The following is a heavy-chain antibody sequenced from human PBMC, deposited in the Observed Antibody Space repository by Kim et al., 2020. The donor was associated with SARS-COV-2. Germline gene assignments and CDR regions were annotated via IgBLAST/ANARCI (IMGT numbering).Heavy chain of an antibody. CDR3: ARDRRYSLDY. CDR2: IKEDGTEK. CDR1: GFSFTTNW. D-gene: IGHD2-15*01. V-gene: IGHV3-7*01. Sequence: GGSLILSCVVSGFSFTTNWMSWVRQAPGKGLEWVAKIKEDGTEKYYGYSVEGRFTISRDNAKNSLYLQMNSLSAEDTAVYYCARDRRYSLDYWGQGTLVTVSS. J-gene: IGHJ4*02.